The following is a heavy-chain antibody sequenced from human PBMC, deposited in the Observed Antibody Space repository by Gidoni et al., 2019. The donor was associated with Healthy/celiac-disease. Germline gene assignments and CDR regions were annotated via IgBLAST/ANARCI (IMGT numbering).Heavy chain of an antibody. Sequence: EVQLVESGGGLVKPGGSLRLYCAASGFTFCSYVMTCVRQAPGKGLEWVSSISSRSSDIYYADSVKGRFTISRDNAKNSLYLQMNSLRAEDTAVYYWATGYYDFWSGYQRGPGMDYMDVWGKGTTVTVSS. CDR1: GFTFCSYV. D-gene: IGHD3-3*01. V-gene: IGHV3-21*01. J-gene: IGHJ6*03. CDR3: ATGYYDFWSGYQRGPGMDYMDV. CDR2: ISSRSSDI.